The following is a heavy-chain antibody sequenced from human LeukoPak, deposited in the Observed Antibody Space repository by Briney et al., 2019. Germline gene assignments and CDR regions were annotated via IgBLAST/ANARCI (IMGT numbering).Heavy chain of an antibody. D-gene: IGHD5-24*01. V-gene: IGHV3-30-3*01. CDR2: ISYDGNNK. CDR1: GFTFSSYD. CDR3: ARDAYNEEDWYFDL. J-gene: IGHJ2*01. Sequence: PGGSLRLSRAASGFTFSSYDMHWVRQAPGKGLEWVAVISYDGNNKYYADSVKGRFTISRDNSEKTLYLQMNSLRAEDTAVYYCARDAYNEEDWYFDLWGRGILVTVSS.